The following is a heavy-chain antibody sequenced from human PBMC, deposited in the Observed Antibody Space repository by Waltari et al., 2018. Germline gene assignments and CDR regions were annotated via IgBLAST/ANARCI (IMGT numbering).Heavy chain of an antibody. D-gene: IGHD5-12*01. CDR1: GGSISSSSYY. CDR2: IYYSGST. V-gene: IGHV4-39*07. CDR3: ARKEGLRCWDY. Sequence: QLQLQESGPGLVKPSETLSLTCTVSGGSISSSSYYWGWIRQPPGKGLEWIGSIYYSGSTYYNPSLKSRVTISVDTSKNQFSLKLSSVTAADTAVYYCARKEGLRCWDYWGQGTLVTVSS. J-gene: IGHJ4*02.